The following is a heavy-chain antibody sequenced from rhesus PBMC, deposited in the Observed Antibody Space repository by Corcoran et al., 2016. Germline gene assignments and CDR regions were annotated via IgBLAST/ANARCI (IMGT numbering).Heavy chain of an antibody. CDR3: ERGRSGSRPYFDL. Sequence: QLQLQESGPGLAKPSETLSLTCAVSGGSISSNYWSWIRKPPGEGLEWIGRVPVSGGATDYNPSITRGVTISPATSKNEFSLGLTSVTAADTAVYYCERGRSGSRPYFDLWGPGTPITISS. CDR2: VPVSGGAT. J-gene: IGHJ2*01. V-gene: IGHV4-173*01. D-gene: IGHD6-25*01. CDR1: GGSISSNY.